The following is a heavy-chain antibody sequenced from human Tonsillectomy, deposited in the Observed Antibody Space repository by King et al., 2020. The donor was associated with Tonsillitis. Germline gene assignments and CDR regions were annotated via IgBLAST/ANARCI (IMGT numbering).Heavy chain of an antibody. Sequence: VQLVESGGGLVQPGGSLRLSCAASGFTFSRYAMNWVRQAPGKGLEWGLGISGSGGSTYYADSVKGRFTISREHSKNTLSLQMSSLRVADTAVYYCAEDTRVVVTANIDYWGQGTLVTVSS. CDR3: AEDTRVVVTANIDY. J-gene: IGHJ4*02. CDR1: GFTFSRYA. V-gene: IGHV3-23*04. CDR2: ISGSGGST. D-gene: IGHD2-21*02.